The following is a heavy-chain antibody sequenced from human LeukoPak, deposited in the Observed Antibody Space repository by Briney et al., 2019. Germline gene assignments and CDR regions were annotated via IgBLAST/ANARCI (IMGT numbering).Heavy chain of an antibody. D-gene: IGHD3-10*01. J-gene: IGHJ4*02. CDR2: INPNSGGT. V-gene: IGHV1-2*02. CDR3: ARGAGLLWFGELFY. CDR1: GYTFTGYY. Sequence: ASVKVSCKASGYTFTGYYMHWVRQAPGQGLEWMGWINPNSGGTNYAQKFRGRVTMTRDTSISTAYMELGRLRSDDTAVYYCARGAGLLWFGELFYWGQGTLVTVSS.